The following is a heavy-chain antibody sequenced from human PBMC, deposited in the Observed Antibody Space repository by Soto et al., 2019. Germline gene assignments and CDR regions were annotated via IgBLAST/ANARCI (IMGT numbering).Heavy chain of an antibody. V-gene: IGHV1-18*01. CDR3: ARDYYDSSGYYYDAPYY. CDR2: ISGHNGNT. CDR1: GYSFTNYG. D-gene: IGHD3-22*01. J-gene: IGHJ4*02. Sequence: QVHLVQSGAEVKRPGASVTVSCKASGYSFTNYGISWVRQAPGQGLEWMGWISGHNGNTNYAQKLQGRVTMTTDTSTSTAYMELRSLRSDDTAVYYCARDYYDSSGYYYDAPYYWGQGTLVTVSS.